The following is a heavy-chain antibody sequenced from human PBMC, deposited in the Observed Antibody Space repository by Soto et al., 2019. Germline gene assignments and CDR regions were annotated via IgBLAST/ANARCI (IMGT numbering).Heavy chain of an antibody. CDR1: GFTFSSYS. V-gene: IGHV3-21*01. Sequence: GGSLRLSCAASGFTFSSYSMNWVRQAPGKGLEWVSLVSFDSNYIYYADSVKGRFTISRDNAKNSVYLQMNSLRAEDTAAYYCATERGWQLYFDYWGQGALVTVSS. D-gene: IGHD6-13*01. CDR2: VSFDSNYI. CDR3: ATERGWQLYFDY. J-gene: IGHJ4*02.